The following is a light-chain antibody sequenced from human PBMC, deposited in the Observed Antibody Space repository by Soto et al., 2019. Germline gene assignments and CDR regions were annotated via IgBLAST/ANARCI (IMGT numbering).Light chain of an antibody. CDR3: QQTNNFPPT. V-gene: IGKV1-12*01. CDR1: QGIRDW. CDR2: AAS. J-gene: IGKJ5*01. Sequence: DIQMTQSPSSVSASIGDRVTITCRASQGIRDWLAWYQQKPGKAPKLLIYAASSFQSGVPSRFSGSVSGTDFTLTISSLQPEDFATYYCQQTNNFPPTFGQGTRLEIK.